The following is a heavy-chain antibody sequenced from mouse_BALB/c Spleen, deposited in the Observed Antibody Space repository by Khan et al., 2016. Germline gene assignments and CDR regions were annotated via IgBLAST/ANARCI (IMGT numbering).Heavy chain of an antibody. CDR2: IDPENGAS. J-gene: IGHJ3*01. CDR1: GLNIEDSY. Sequence: VQLQQSGAELVRSGASVKLSCTASGLNIEDSYIHWVKQRPEQGLEWIGWIDPENGASDFAPKFQGKATMTADTPTNTAYLQLSSLTSEDTAVYYCAFYDNILAWFPYWGQGTLVTVSA. D-gene: IGHD2-10*01. V-gene: IGHV14-4*02. CDR3: AFYDNILAWFPY.